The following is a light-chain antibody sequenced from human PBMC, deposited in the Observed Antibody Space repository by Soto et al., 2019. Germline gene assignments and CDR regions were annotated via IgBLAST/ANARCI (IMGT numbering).Light chain of an antibody. CDR1: SSNIGAGYD. J-gene: IGLJ2*01. Sequence: QSVLTQPPSVSGAPGQRVTISCTGSSSNIGAGYDVHWYQQLPGTAPKLLIYGNSNRPSGVPDRFSGSKSGTSASLAITGLQAEDEADYYCQSYDSSLSVVFRGGIQLTVL. CDR3: QSYDSSLSVV. CDR2: GNS. V-gene: IGLV1-40*01.